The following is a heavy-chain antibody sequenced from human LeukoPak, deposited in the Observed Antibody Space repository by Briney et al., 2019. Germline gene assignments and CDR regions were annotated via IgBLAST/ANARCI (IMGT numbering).Heavy chain of an antibody. J-gene: IGHJ3*02. D-gene: IGHD4-17*01. CDR1: GFTFSSFA. CDR2: IRGSGGYT. CDR3: ARDPNGDYIGAFDN. V-gene: IGHV3-23*01. Sequence: GGSLRLSCAASGFTFSSFAMTWVRQGPGKGLEWVSSIRGSGGYTYYADSVKGRFTISRDNSRNTLYLQLNSLRAEDTAVYYCARDPNGDYIGAFDNWGHGTMVTVSS.